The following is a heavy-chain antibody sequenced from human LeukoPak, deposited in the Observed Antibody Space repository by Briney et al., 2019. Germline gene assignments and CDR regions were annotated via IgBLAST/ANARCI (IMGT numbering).Heavy chain of an antibody. D-gene: IGHD1-1*01. CDR3: ARDKIEGPTKLDY. CDR1: GFTFSSYW. J-gene: IGHJ4*02. V-gene: IGHV3-7*01. Sequence: GGSLRLSCAASGFTFSSYWMSWVRQAPGKGLEWVANIKQDESQKYYVDSVKGRFTISRDNAKNSLYLQMNSLRAEDTAVYYCARDKIEGPTKLDYWGQGILVTVTS. CDR2: IKQDESQK.